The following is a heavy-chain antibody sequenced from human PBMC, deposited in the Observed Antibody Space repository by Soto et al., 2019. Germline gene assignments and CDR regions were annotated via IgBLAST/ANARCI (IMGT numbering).Heavy chain of an antibody. J-gene: IGHJ6*02. CDR1: GCTFDDYA. CDR2: LSWDSGTI. CDR3: AMAGAVAGTSGYYYGMDV. V-gene: IGHV3-9*01. Sequence: GGSLRLSCAASGCTFDDYAMHWVRQAPGKGLQWVSGLSWDSGTIGYAASVKGRLTFSRDNGKNCLYLPMKSLRVEDTALYYFAMAGAVAGTSGYYYGMDVWGQGTTVT. D-gene: IGHD6-19*01.